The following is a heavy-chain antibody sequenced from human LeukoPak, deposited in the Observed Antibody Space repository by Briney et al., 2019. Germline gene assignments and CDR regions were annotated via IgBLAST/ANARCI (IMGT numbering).Heavy chain of an antibody. D-gene: IGHD3-10*01. J-gene: IGHJ3*02. V-gene: IGHV4-34*01. Sequence: SETLSLTCAVSGGSFSGYYWSWIRQPPGKGLEWIGEINHSGSTNYNPSLKSRVTISVDTSKNQFSLKLSSVTAADTAVYYCARSRGNFVAGDRVFDIWGQGTMVTVSS. CDR1: GGSFSGYY. CDR3: ARSRGNFVAGDRVFDI. CDR2: INHSGST.